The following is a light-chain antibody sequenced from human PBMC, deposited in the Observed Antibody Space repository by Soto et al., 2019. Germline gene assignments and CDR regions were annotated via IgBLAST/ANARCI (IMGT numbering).Light chain of an antibody. CDR2: GAS. V-gene: IGKV3-20*01. CDR1: QTVSSSY. CDR3: QQYGSSPRT. J-gene: IGKJ1*01. Sequence: EIVLTQSPGTLSLSPGERATLSCRASQTVSSSYLACYQQKPDQAPRLLIYGASNRATGIPDRFGGSGSGADFTRTISRLETDDFEVYYCQQYGSSPRTFGQGTKVDI.